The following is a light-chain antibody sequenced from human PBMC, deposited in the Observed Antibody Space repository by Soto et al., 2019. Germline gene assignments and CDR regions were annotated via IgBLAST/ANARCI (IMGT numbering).Light chain of an antibody. J-gene: IGLJ1*01. Sequence: QSVLTQPPSVSGAPGQRVTISGTGSSSNIGAHYDVHWYQQLPGTAPKLLIYGNSNRPSGVPDRFSGSKSGTSASLAITGLQAEDEADYYCQSYDNSLSVDVFGTGTKLTVL. CDR3: QSYDNSLSVDV. V-gene: IGLV1-40*01. CDR1: SSNIGAHYD. CDR2: GNS.